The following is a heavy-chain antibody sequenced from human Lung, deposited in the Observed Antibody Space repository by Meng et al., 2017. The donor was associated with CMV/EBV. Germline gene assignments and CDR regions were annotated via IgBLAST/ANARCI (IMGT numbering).Heavy chain of an antibody. Sequence: LXCAVHDGSFSVYYWSWIRQPPGKGLEWIGEINHSGSTNYNPSLKSRVAMSVDTSKNQLSLRLNSVTAADTAVYYCAREGSGSSRFGYYGMDVWGQGTXVTVSS. CDR2: INHSGST. D-gene: IGHD6-25*01. CDR3: AREGSGSSRFGYYGMDV. CDR1: DGSFSVYY. V-gene: IGHV4-34*01. J-gene: IGHJ6*02.